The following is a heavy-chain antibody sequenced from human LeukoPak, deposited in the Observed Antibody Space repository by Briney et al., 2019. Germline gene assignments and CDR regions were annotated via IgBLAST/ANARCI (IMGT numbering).Heavy chain of an antibody. CDR3: ATGERLVPAAMWFDY. D-gene: IGHD2-2*01. V-gene: IGHV1-2*02. CDR2: INPKSGGR. CDR1: GYTFTDYY. J-gene: IGHJ4*02. Sequence: ASVKVSCKASGYTFTDYYMHWVRQAPGQGLEWMGWINPKSGGRSYAQRFQGRVTMTRDTSISTAYMELSKLRSDDTAVYYCATGERLVPAAMWFDYWGQGTLVTVSS.